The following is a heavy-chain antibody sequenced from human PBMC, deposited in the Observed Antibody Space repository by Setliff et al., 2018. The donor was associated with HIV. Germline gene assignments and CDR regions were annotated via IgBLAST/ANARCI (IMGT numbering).Heavy chain of an antibody. Sequence: PGGSLRLSCTASGFTVSRNYMSWVRQAPGKGLEWVSVIYTGGSTSYADSVKGRFTISRDNAKNSLYLQMNSLRAEDTAVYYCARDKVVVAAGWFDPWGQGTLVTVSS. CDR1: GFTVSRNY. V-gene: IGHV3-66*01. D-gene: IGHD2-15*01. CDR2: IYTGGST. J-gene: IGHJ5*02. CDR3: ARDKVVVAAGWFDP.